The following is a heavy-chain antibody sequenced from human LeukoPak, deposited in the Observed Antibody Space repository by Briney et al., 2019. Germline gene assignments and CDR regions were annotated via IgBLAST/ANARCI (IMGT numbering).Heavy chain of an antibody. CDR1: EFTFSDYY. D-gene: IGHD1-26*01. V-gene: IGHV3-11*01. Sequence: PGGSLRLSCAASEFTFSDYYMSWVRQAPGKGLEWISYITNSGGAMYYAESVKGRFTISRDNTKNSPYLQMNNLRAEDTAVYYCARSGAARDSYYYYMDVWGKGTTVTVSS. CDR2: ITNSGGAM. J-gene: IGHJ6*03. CDR3: ARSGAARDSYYYYMDV.